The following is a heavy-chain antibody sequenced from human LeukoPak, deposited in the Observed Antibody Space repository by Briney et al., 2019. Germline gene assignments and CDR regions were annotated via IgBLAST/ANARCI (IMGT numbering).Heavy chain of an antibody. D-gene: IGHD3-22*01. Sequence: SGTLSLTCAVSGGSISSNNWWSWVRQSPGKGLEWIGEIYHSGSTNYNPSLKSRVTITVDKSTNQFSLKLTSVTAADTAVYYCARGNYYDSSGYYRTFDYWGQGTLVTVSS. CDR2: IYHSGST. CDR1: GGSISSNNW. V-gene: IGHV4-4*02. CDR3: ARGNYYDSSGYYRTFDY. J-gene: IGHJ4*02.